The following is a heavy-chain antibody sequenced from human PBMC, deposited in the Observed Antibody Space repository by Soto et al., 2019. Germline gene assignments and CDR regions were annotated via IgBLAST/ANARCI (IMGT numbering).Heavy chain of an antibody. CDR2: ISGSGGST. Sequence: GGSLRLSCAASGFTFSSYAMSWVRQATGKGLEWVSAISGSGGSTYFADSVKGRFTISRDNSKNTLYLQMNSLRAEDTAVYYCAKSLKKYDSSGRFFDYWGQGTLVTVSS. D-gene: IGHD3-22*01. CDR1: GFTFSSYA. J-gene: IGHJ4*02. CDR3: AKSLKKYDSSGRFFDY. V-gene: IGHV3-23*01.